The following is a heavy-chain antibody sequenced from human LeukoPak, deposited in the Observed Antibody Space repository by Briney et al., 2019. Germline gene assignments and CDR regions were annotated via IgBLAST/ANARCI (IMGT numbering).Heavy chain of an antibody. J-gene: IGHJ3*02. CDR1: GGTFSSYA. D-gene: IGHD3-22*01. V-gene: IGHV1-69*05. CDR2: IIPIFGTA. Sequence: GASVKVSCKASGGTFSSYAISWVRQAPGQGLEWMGGIIPIFGTANYAQKFQGRVTITTDESTSTAYMELSSLRSEDTAVYYCARVIGSSGYPDSNDAFDIWGQGTMVTVSS. CDR3: ARVIGSSGYPDSNDAFDI.